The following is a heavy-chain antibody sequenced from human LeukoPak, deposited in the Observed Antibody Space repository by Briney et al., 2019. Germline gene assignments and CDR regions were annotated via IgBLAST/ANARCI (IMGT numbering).Heavy chain of an antibody. V-gene: IGHV1-46*01. J-gene: IGHJ4*02. D-gene: IGHD3-22*01. CDR2: INPSGGST. CDR3: ARAFRVTMILLYY. CDR1: GYTFTSYY. Sequence: GASVEVSCKASGYTFTSYYMHWVRQAPGQGLEWMGIINPSGGSTSYAQKFQGRVTMTRGMSTSTVYMELSSLRSEDTAVYYCARAFRVTMILLYYWGQGTLVTVSS.